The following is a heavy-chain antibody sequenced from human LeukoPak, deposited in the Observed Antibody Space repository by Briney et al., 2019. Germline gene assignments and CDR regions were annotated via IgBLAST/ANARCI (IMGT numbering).Heavy chain of an antibody. J-gene: IGHJ5*02. CDR3: ARSVYSYYANWFDP. D-gene: IGHD4-11*01. CDR2: INSDGSST. Sequence: GGSLRLSCAASGFAFSSYWMHGVRQAPGKGVGWVSRINSDGSSTTYADSVKGRFTISTDNAKNTLYLQMNSLRADDTAVYYCARSVYSYYANWFDPWGQGTLVTVSS. V-gene: IGHV3-74*01. CDR1: GFAFSSYW.